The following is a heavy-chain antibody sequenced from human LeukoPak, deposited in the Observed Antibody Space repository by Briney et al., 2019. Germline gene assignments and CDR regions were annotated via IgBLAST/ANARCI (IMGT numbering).Heavy chain of an antibody. J-gene: IGHJ4*02. CDR2: IKSDGSST. Sequence: GGSLRLSCAASGFTFSSYWMHWVRQAPGKGLVWVSGIKSDGSSTSYADSVKGRFTISRDNAKNTLYLQMNSLRAGDTAVYYCASELATGYWGQGTLVTVSS. V-gene: IGHV3-74*01. CDR1: GFTFSSYW. CDR3: ASELATGY. D-gene: IGHD1-1*01.